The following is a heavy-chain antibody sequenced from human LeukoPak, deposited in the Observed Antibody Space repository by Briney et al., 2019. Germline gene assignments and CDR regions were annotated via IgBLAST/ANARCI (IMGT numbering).Heavy chain of an antibody. CDR3: ARWGAAQYYFDY. Sequence: GGSLRLSCAASGFTVSSDYMNWVRQAPGKGLEWVSTIYSGGSTYYADSVKGRFTISRDNAKNSLYLQMNSLRAEDTAVYYCARWGAAQYYFDYWGQGTLVTVSS. V-gene: IGHV3-53*01. D-gene: IGHD6-6*01. CDR1: GFTVSSDY. J-gene: IGHJ4*02. CDR2: IYSGGST.